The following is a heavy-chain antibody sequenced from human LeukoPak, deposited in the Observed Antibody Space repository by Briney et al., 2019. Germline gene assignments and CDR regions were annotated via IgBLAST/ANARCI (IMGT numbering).Heavy chain of an antibody. Sequence: GESLKISGKGSGYSFTSYWIAWVRQMPGKGLEWMGIIYPTDSDTRYSPSFHGQVTMSADKSISTTYLQWSSLKASDTAMYYCARRGYCSGGDCFSAGFDIWGQGTMVTVSS. V-gene: IGHV5-51*01. J-gene: IGHJ3*02. D-gene: IGHD2-15*01. CDR2: IYPTDSDT. CDR1: GYSFTSYW. CDR3: ARRGYCSGGDCFSAGFDI.